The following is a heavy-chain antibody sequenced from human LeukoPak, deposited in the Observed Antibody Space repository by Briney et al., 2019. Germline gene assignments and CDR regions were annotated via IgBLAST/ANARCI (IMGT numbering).Heavy chain of an antibody. J-gene: IGHJ4*02. V-gene: IGHV1-2*02. CDR3: ARDLFCSGGSCLGVDY. CDR2: INPNSGGT. CDR1: GYTFTGYY. D-gene: IGHD2-15*01. Sequence: ASVKVSCKASGYTFTGYYMHWVRQAPGQGLEWMGWINPNSGGTNYAQKFQGRVTMTRDTSISTAYMELSRLRSDDTAVYCCARDLFCSGGSCLGVDYWGQGTLVTVSS.